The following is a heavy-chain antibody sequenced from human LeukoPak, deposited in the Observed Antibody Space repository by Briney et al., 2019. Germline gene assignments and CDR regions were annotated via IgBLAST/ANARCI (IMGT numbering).Heavy chain of an antibody. Sequence: PGGSLRLSCAVSGFTFSTSWMSWVRQAPGKGLEWVANIKQDGSEKYYVDSVKGRFTISRDNAKKSLYLQMNSLRVEDTAAYYCGTNYFGSIWGQGTLVTVSS. CDR2: IKQDGSEK. CDR3: GTNYFGSI. CDR1: GFTFSTSW. V-gene: IGHV3-7*01. D-gene: IGHD3-10*01. J-gene: IGHJ4*02.